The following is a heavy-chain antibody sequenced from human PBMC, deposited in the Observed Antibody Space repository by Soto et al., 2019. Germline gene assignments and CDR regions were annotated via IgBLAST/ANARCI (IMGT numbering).Heavy chain of an antibody. Sequence: GGSLRLSCAASGFTFSSYAMSWVRQAPGKGLEWVSATSGSGGSTYYADSVKGRFTISRDNSKNTLYLQMNSLRAEDTAVYYCAKCYRVGRFLYYYMDVWGKGTTVTVSS. CDR3: AKCYRVGRFLYYYMDV. CDR2: TSGSGGST. J-gene: IGHJ6*03. V-gene: IGHV3-23*01. D-gene: IGHD1-26*01. CDR1: GFTFSSYA.